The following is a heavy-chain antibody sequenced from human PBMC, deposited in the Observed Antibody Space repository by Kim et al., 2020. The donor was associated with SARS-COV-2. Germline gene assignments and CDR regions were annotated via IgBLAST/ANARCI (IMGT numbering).Heavy chain of an antibody. CDR1: GASINSYY. CDR3: ARGADIWFGNNGFDV. Sequence: SETLSLTCTLSGASINSYYWSWIRQPPGKGLEWIGFIYYSGTTNYNPSLKGRVTMSVDTSKNQFSLKLQSVTAADTAVYYCARGADIWFGNNGFDVWGQGTTVVVSS. J-gene: IGHJ6*02. CDR2: IYYSGTT. V-gene: IGHV4-59*01. D-gene: IGHD3-10*01.